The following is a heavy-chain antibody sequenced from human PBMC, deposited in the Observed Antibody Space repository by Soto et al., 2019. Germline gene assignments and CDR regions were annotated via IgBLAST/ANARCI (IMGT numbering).Heavy chain of an antibody. J-gene: IGHJ4*02. CDR2: ISGSGGST. CDR3: AKDRKGSYCSGGTCYSFDY. Sequence: EVQLLESGGGLVQPGGSLRLSCAASGFTLGTYVMPWVRQAPGKGLEWVSAISGSGGSTNYADPVKGRFTISRDNTKNTLYLQMNSLRVEDTAVYYCAKDRKGSYCSGGTCYSFDYWGQGTLVTVPS. D-gene: IGHD2-15*01. CDR1: GFTLGTYV. V-gene: IGHV3-23*01.